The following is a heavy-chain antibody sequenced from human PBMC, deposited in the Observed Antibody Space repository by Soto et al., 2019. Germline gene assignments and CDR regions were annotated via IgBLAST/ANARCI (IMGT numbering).Heavy chain of an antibody. J-gene: IGHJ4*02. V-gene: IGHV4-30-4*01. Sequence: QVQLQESGPGLVKPSQTLSLTCTVSGGSISSGDYYWSWIRQPPGKGLEGIGYINSSGSTYYNPSLKSRVTISVDTSKNQFSLKLSSVTAADTAVYYCARDLNGSGIVVYWGQGTLVTVSS. CDR3: ARDLNGSGIVVY. CDR2: INSSGST. CDR1: GGSISSGDYY. D-gene: IGHD3-10*01.